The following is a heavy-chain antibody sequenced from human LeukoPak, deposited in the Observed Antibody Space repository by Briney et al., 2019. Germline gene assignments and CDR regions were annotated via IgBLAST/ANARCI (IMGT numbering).Heavy chain of an antibody. J-gene: IGHJ4*02. CDR2: INPNSGGT. V-gene: IGHV1-2*02. CDR1: GYTFTGYY. Sequence: ASVKVSCKASGYTFTGYYMHWVRQAPGQGLEWMGWINPNSGGTNYAQKFQGRVTMTRDTSISTAYMELSRLRSDDTAVYYCARGGRGMTIFGAYDYFDYWGQGTLVTVSS. CDR3: ARGGRGMTIFGAYDYFDY. D-gene: IGHD3-3*01.